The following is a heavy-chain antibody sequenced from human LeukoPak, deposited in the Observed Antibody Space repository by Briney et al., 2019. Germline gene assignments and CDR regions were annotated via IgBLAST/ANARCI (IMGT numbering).Heavy chain of an antibody. Sequence: GGSLRLSCAASGYTFSSYNMNWVRQAPGKGLEWVSSITSSRSSVYYADSVKRRFTISRANAKNSLYLQINSLTAEDTAVYYSARGAAAATFDYWGQGTLVTVSS. V-gene: IGHV3-21*01. CDR1: GYTFSSYN. J-gene: IGHJ4*02. D-gene: IGHD6-13*01. CDR2: ITSSRSSV. CDR3: ARGAAAATFDY.